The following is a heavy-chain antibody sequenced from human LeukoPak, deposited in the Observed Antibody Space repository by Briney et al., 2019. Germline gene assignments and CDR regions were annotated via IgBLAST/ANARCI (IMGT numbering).Heavy chain of an antibody. Sequence: PSETLSLTCTVSGGSISSYYWSWIRQPPGKGLEWIGYIYTSGSTNYNPSLKSRVTISVDTSKNQFSLKLSSVTAADTAVYYCARPTAAGMFDPWGQETLVTVSS. CDR2: IYTSGST. D-gene: IGHD6-13*01. CDR3: ARPTAAGMFDP. CDR1: GGSISSYY. J-gene: IGHJ5*02. V-gene: IGHV4-4*09.